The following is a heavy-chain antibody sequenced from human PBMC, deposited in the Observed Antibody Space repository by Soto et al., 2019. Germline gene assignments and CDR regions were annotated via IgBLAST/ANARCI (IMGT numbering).Heavy chain of an antibody. J-gene: IGHJ6*02. Sequence: QVQLVQSGAEVKKPGASVKVSCKASGYTFTSYDINWVRQATGQGLEWMGWMNPNSGNTGYAQKFQGRVTMTRNTSTRTAYMKLSSLRTDDKAVYYCAGGITSGWHQYYYYYGMDVWGQGTTVTVSS. CDR2: MNPNSGNT. CDR3: AGGITSGWHQYYYYYGMDV. V-gene: IGHV1-8*01. D-gene: IGHD6-19*01. CDR1: GYTFTSYD.